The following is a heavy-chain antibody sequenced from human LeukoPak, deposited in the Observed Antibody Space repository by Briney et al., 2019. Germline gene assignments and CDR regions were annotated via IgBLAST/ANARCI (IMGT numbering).Heavy chain of an antibody. CDR3: ARSMGGVRGIAFDI. V-gene: IGHV3-23*01. Sequence: GGSLRLSCAASGFTFSSYAMSWVRQAPGKGLEWVSSISVSGGHTYYADSVKGRFTISRDNSQNTLYLQMNSLRAEDTAVFYCARSMGGVRGIAFDIWGQGTMVTVSS. J-gene: IGHJ3*02. CDR1: GFTFSSYA. CDR2: ISVSGGHT. D-gene: IGHD3-10*02.